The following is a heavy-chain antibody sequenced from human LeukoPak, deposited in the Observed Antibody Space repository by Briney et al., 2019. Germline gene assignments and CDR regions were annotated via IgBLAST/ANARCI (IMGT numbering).Heavy chain of an antibody. CDR3: ARQTQFHSERWLQFFDY. J-gene: IGHJ4*02. CDR1: GFTFSTYG. Sequence: GTLRLSCVASGFTFSTYGMSWVRQAPGKGLEWIGSIYYSGSIYYNPSLKSRVTISVDTSKNQFSLKLSSVTAADTAVYYCARQTQFHSERWLQFFDYWGQGTLVTVSS. CDR2: IYYSGSI. V-gene: IGHV4-39*01. D-gene: IGHD5-24*01.